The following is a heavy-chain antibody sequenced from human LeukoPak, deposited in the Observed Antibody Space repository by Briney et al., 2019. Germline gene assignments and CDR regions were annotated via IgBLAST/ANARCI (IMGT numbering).Heavy chain of an antibody. J-gene: IGHJ4*02. Sequence: PSETLSLTCTVSGGSISSGGYYWSWIRQPPGKGLEWIGEINHSGSTNYNPSLKSRVTISVDTSKNQFSLKLSSVTAADTAVYYCASSRDGYKWGLHFDYWGQGTLVTVSS. CDR1: GGSISSGGYY. V-gene: IGHV4-39*07. CDR2: INHSGST. CDR3: ASSRDGYKWGLHFDY. D-gene: IGHD5-24*01.